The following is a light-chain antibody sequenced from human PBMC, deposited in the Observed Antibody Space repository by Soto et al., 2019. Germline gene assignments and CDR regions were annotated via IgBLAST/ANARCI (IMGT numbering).Light chain of an antibody. Sequence: DIQMTQSPSALSASVGDRVTIXXRASKGIRDYLAWFQQKPGKAPQLXIDAASSLQRGVPSRFSGSGAGTDFTLTISSLQPEDFATYYCQQSYSTSITFGQGTRLEIK. CDR2: AAS. V-gene: IGKV1-39*01. CDR3: QQSYSTSIT. J-gene: IGKJ5*01. CDR1: KGIRDY.